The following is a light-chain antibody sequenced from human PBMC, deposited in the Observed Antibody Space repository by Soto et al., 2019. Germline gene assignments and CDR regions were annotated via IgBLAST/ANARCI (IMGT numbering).Light chain of an antibody. CDR1: SSDVGGYNY. CDR2: DVS. Sequence: ALTQPRSVSGSPGQSVTMSCTGTSSDVGGYNYVSWYQQHPGKAPKLMIYDVSKRPSGVPDRFSGSKSGNTASLTISGLQAEDEADYYCCSYAGSYTLYVFGTGTKVTVL. CDR3: CSYAGSYTLYV. J-gene: IGLJ1*01. V-gene: IGLV2-11*01.